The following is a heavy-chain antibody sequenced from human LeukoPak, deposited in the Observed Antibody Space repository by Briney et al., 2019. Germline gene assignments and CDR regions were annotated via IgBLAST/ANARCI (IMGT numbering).Heavy chain of an antibody. Sequence: GGSLRLSCVASGFTFSSYSLIWVRQAPGKGLEWVSYISGSGSAIYYADSVKGRFTISRDNAKNSLYLQVNSLRDEDTAVYYCARARDSSGSYPYYFDYWGQGTLVTVSS. CDR2: ISGSGSAI. V-gene: IGHV3-48*02. CDR3: ARARDSSGSYPYYFDY. CDR1: GFTFSSYS. D-gene: IGHD3-22*01. J-gene: IGHJ4*02.